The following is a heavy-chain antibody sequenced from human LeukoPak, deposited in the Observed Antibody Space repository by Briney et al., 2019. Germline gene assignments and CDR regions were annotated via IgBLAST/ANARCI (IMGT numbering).Heavy chain of an antibody. Sequence: ASVKVSCKASGGTFSSYAISWVRQAPGQGLEWMGGIIPIFGTANYAQKFQGRVTITADESTSTAYMELSSLRSEDTAVYYCARDEGYCSGGSCYRAEFFQHWGQGTLVTVSS. D-gene: IGHD2-15*01. J-gene: IGHJ1*01. CDR2: IIPIFGTA. CDR3: ARDEGYCSGGSCYRAEFFQH. CDR1: GGTFSSYA. V-gene: IGHV1-69*13.